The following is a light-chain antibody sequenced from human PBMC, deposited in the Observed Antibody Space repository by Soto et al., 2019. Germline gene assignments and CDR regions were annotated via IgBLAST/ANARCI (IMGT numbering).Light chain of an antibody. CDR1: QSVRPY. CDR2: EAS. J-gene: IGKJ1*01. V-gene: IGKV3-11*01. CDR3: QDRGHWPRT. Sequence: EVVLTQSPATMSLYAGEGATLSCRASQSVRPYLAWYQQKPGQAPRLLIFEASKRATGIPDRISGSGSGTDFTLTISSLEPEDFAVYYCQDRGHWPRTFGQGTKVDIK.